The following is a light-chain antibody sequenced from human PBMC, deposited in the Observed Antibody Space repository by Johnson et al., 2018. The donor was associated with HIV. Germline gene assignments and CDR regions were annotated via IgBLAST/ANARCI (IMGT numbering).Light chain of an antibody. Sequence: QSVLTQPPSVSAAPGQKVTISCSGSSSNIGNNYVSWYQQLPGTAPKLLIYENNKRPSGIPDRFSGSKSGTSATLDITGLQTGDEADYYCATWDNSLKGVFGTVTKVTVL. CDR2: ENN. CDR1: SSNIGNNY. CDR3: ATWDNSLKGV. J-gene: IGLJ1*01. V-gene: IGLV1-51*02.